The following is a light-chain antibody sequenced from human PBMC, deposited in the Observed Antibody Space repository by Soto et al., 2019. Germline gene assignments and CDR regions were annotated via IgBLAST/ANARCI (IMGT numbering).Light chain of an antibody. J-gene: IGKJ4*01. CDR2: GAS. Sequence: EVVMTQSPAALSVSPGERATLSCRASQSVNSNLGWYQQNPGQAPRLLIYGASTRATGIPARFSGSGSGTEFTLTISSLQSEDFAVYYCQQYNNWPLTFGGGTKVEIK. CDR3: QQYNNWPLT. CDR1: QSVNSN. V-gene: IGKV3-15*01.